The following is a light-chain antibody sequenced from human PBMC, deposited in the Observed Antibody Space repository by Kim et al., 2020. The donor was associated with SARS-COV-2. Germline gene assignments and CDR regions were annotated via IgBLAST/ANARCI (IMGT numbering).Light chain of an antibody. CDR2: DVN. CDR1: SSDVGGYNY. CDR3: SSYTSSSTRV. V-gene: IGLV2-14*03. J-gene: IGLJ3*02. Sequence: GQSITISCTGTSSDVGGYNYVSWYQQYPGKAPKLMIFDVNSRPSGVSNRFSGSKSGNTASLTISGLQAEDEADYYCSSYTSSSTRVFGGGTQLTVL.